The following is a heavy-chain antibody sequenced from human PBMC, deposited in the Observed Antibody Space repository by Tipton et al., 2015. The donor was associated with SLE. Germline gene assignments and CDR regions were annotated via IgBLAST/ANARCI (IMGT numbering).Heavy chain of an antibody. D-gene: IGHD2/OR15-2a*01. V-gene: IGHV3-23*01. CDR3: AKSWGVCDSTFRDAFDI. CDR1: GFTFSSYA. J-gene: IGHJ3*02. Sequence: SLRLSCAASGFTFSSYAMSWVRQAPGKGLEWVSVISGSGGSTYYADSVKGRFTISRDNSKNTLYLQMNILRAEDTAVYYCAKSWGVCDSTFRDAFDIWGQGTMVIVSS. CDR2: ISGSGGST.